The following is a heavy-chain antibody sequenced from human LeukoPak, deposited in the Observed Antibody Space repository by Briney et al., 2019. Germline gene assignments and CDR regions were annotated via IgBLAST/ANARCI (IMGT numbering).Heavy chain of an antibody. CDR1: GYTFTSYD. CDR3: ARGRDNWNDDDDGNWFDP. CDR2: MNPNSGNT. D-gene: IGHD1-1*01. Sequence: GASVKVSCKASGYTFTSYDINWVRQATGQGLEWMGWMNPNSGNTGYAQKFQGRATMTRNTSISTAYMELSSLRSEDTAVYYCARGRDNWNDDDDGNWFDPWGQGTLVTVSS. V-gene: IGHV1-8*01. J-gene: IGHJ5*02.